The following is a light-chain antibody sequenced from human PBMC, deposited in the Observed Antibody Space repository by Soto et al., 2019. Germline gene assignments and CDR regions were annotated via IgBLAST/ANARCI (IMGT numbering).Light chain of an antibody. CDR3: QQYNSYSVYT. J-gene: IGKJ2*01. CDR2: DAS. V-gene: IGKV1-5*01. CDR1: QSISSW. Sequence: DIQMTQSPSTLSASVGDRVTITCRASQSISSWLAWYQQKPGKAPNLLIYDASSMYSGVPSRFSGSGSGTEFTLTISSLQPDDFATYDCQQYNSYSVYTFGQGTKLEIK.